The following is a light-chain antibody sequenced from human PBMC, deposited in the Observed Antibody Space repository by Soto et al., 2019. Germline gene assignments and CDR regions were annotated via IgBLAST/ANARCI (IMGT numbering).Light chain of an antibody. CDR2: RNN. V-gene: IGLV1-47*01. Sequence: QSVLTQPPSASGTPGQRAIISCSGKTPNIGSNYVYWYRHLPGTAPQLLIYRNNQRPSGVPDRFSGSKSRTSASLAISGLRSEDEADYYCASWDDSLSGRVFGGGTKVTVL. CDR1: TPNIGSNY. J-gene: IGLJ3*02. CDR3: ASWDDSLSGRV.